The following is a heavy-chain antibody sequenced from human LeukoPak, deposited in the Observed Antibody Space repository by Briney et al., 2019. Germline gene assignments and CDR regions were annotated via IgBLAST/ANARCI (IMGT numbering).Heavy chain of an antibody. CDR1: GTTVSSNY. V-gene: IGHV3-66*01. CDR3: ARVPSGSFDY. J-gene: IGHJ4*02. D-gene: IGHD1-26*01. Sequence: GGSLRLSCAASGTTVSSNYMSWVRQAPGKGLEWVSVIYSGGSTYYADSVKGRFTISRDNSKNTLYLQMSSLRAEDTAVYYCARVPSGSFDYWGQGTLVTVSS. CDR2: IYSGGST.